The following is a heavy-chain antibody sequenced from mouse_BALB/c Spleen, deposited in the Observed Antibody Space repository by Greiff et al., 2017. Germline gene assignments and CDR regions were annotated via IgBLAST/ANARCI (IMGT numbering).Heavy chain of an antibody. J-gene: IGHJ4*01. CDR3: ARDGNYGDYGMDY. CDR2: VNPNNGGT. D-gene: IGHD2-1*01. CDR1: GYSFTGYY. V-gene: IGHV1-26*01. Sequence: DVQLVESGPDLVKPGASVKISCKASGYSFTGYYMHWVKQSPGKSLEWIGRVNPNNGGTSYTQKFKGQAILTVDKSSSTAYMERRSLTSGDSAVYDCARDGNYGDYGMDYWGQGTSVTVSA.